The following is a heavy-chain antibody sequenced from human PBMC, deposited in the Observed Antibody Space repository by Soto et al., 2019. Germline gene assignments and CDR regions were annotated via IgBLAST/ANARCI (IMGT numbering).Heavy chain of an antibody. CDR1: GFTFSSYS. J-gene: IGHJ4*02. CDR3: ARDVVVVAATPVETLDY. Sequence: EVQLVESGGGLVKPGGSLRLSCAASGFTFSSYSMNWVRQAPGKGLEWVSSISSSSSYIYYADSVTGRFTISRDNAKNSLYLQMTRLRAEDTAVYYCARDVVVVAATPVETLDYWGQGTLVTVSS. V-gene: IGHV3-21*01. CDR2: ISSSSSYI. D-gene: IGHD2-15*01.